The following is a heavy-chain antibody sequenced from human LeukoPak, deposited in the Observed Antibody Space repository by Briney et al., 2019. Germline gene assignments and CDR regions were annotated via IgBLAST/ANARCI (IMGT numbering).Heavy chain of an antibody. J-gene: IGHJ4*02. CDR2: IKQDGGEK. CDR3: ARVAFSSWFDY. D-gene: IGHD6-13*01. V-gene: IGHV3-7*01. Sequence: QPGGSLRLSCAASGFTFSSYWMSWVRQAPGKGLEWVANIKQDGGEKYYVDSVKGRFTISRDNAKNSLYLQMNSLSAEDTAVYYCARVAFSSWFDYWGQGTLVTVSS. CDR1: GFTFSSYW.